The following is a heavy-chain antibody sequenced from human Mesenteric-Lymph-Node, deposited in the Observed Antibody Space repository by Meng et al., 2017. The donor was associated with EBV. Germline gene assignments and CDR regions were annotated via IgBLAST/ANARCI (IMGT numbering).Heavy chain of an antibody. CDR2: ISAHNGNA. D-gene: IGHD6-13*01. V-gene: IGHV1-18*01. CDR3: ARVGGSSSWYVPPEY. Sequence: QVQCVQVGTGVKGPWASGKVSCKASGYTFSSYGFIWGPQAPGQGLEWMGWISAHNGNANYAQKLQGRVTMTTDTFTSTAYMELRSLTPDDTAVYYCARVGGSSSWYVPPEYWGQGTLVTVSS. CDR1: GYTFSSYG. J-gene: IGHJ4*02.